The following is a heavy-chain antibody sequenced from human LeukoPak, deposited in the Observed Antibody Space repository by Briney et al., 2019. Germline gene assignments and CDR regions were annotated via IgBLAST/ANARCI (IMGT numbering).Heavy chain of an antibody. CDR1: GFTFSSYS. CDR3: ARDENFGGLGDFDY. V-gene: IGHV3-21*01. J-gene: IGHJ4*02. CDR2: ISSSSSYI. Sequence: GGSLRLSRAASGFTFSSYSMNWVRQAPGKGLEWVSSISSSSSYIYYADSVKGRFTISRDNAKNSLYLQMNSLRAEDTAVYYCARDENFGGLGDFDYWGQGTLVTVSS. D-gene: IGHD4-23*01.